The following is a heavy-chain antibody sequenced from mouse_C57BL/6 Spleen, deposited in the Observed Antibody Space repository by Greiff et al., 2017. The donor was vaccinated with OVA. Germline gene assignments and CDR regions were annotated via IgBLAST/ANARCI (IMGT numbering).Heavy chain of an antibody. CDR2: IDPETGGT. J-gene: IGHJ4*01. Sequence: QVQLQQSGAELVRPGASVTLSCKASGYTCTDYEMHWVKQTPVHGLAWIGAIDPETGGTAYNQKFKGKAILTADKSSSTAYMELRSLTSEDSAVYYCTRQSPDYYGSRGYAMDYWGQGTSVTVSS. CDR3: TRQSPDYYGSRGYAMDY. D-gene: IGHD1-1*01. CDR1: GYTCTDYE. V-gene: IGHV1-15*01.